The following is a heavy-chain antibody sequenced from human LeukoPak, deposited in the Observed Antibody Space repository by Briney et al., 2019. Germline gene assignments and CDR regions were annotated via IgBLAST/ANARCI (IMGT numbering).Heavy chain of an antibody. CDR1: GFTFSSYG. CDR2: ISYDGSNK. CDR3: AKEGHGSSLDY. J-gene: IGHJ4*02. Sequence: PGRSLRLSCAASGFTFSSYGMHWVRQAPSKGLEWVAVISYDGSNKYYADSVKGRFTISRDNSKNTLYLQMNSLRAEDTAVYYCAKEGHGSSLDYWGQGTLVTVSS. V-gene: IGHV3-30*18. D-gene: IGHD6-13*01.